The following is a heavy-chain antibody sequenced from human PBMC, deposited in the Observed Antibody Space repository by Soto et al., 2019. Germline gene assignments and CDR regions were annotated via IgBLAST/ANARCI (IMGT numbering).Heavy chain of an antibody. CDR1: GGSISSGGYS. D-gene: IGHD4-17*01. CDR3: ARAHYGDYGYGMDV. V-gene: IGHV4-30-2*01. J-gene: IGHJ6*02. CDR2: TYHSGTT. Sequence: QLQLQESGSGLVKPSQTLSLTCAVSGGSISSGGYSWTWIRQPPGKGLEWIGYTYHSGTTYYSPSLKGRVTISVDRSKNQFSLKLTSVTAADTDVYYCARAHYGDYGYGMDVWGQGTPVTVSS.